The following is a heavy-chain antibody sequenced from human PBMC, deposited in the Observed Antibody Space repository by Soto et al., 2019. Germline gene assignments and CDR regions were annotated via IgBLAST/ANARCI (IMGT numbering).Heavy chain of an antibody. CDR2: ISAYNGNT. J-gene: IGHJ6*02. CDR3: ARGAFCGGAPGCRDMDV. Sequence: QIQMVQSGGEVKKPGASVQVSCRSSGYTFISHSITWVRQAPGQGLEWMGRISAYNGNTNYAQKLQGRVTMTTDTSTNTAYMELRSLRSDDTAVYYCARGAFCGGAPGCRDMDVWGQGTTVTVSS. V-gene: IGHV1-18*01. D-gene: IGHD2-21*01. CDR1: GYTFISHS.